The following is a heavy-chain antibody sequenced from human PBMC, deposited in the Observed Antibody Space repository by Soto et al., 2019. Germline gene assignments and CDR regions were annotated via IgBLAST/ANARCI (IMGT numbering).Heavy chain of an antibody. CDR1: GGTFSSYA. J-gene: IGHJ6*02. V-gene: IGHV1-69*13. CDR3: ARVINYYYYGMDV. CDR2: IIPIFGTA. Sequence: SVKVSCKASGGTFSSYAISWVRQAPGQGLEWMGGIIPIFGTANYAQKFQGRVTITADESTSTAYMELSSLGSEDTAVYYCARVINYYYYGMDVWGQGTTVTVS.